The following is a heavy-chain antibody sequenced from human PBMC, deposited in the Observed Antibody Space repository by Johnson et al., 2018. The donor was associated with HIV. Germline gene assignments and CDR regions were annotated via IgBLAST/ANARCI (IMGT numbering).Heavy chain of an antibody. Sequence: VESGGGVVQPGGSLRLSCAASGIIVTGNFMSWVRQAPGKGLEWVSVINAGGDTYYADSVKGRFTISRDRSKNTVSLQMNSLRVEDTAVYYCARDDRPDGFDIWGQGTMVTVSS. CDR1: GIIVTGNF. J-gene: IGHJ3*02. D-gene: IGHD1-14*01. CDR3: ARDDRPDGFDI. V-gene: IGHV3-66*01. CDR2: INAGGDT.